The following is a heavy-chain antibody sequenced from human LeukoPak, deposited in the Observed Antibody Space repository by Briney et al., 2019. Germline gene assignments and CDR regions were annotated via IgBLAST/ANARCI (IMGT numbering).Heavy chain of an antibody. V-gene: IGHV4-34*01. CDR1: GGSISSYY. CDR2: INHSGST. J-gene: IGHJ6*03. CDR3: ARGGHYMDV. Sequence: SETLSLTCTVSGGSISSYYWSWIRQPPGKGLEWIGEINHSGSTNYNPSLKSRVTISVDTSKNQFSLKLSSVTAADTAVYYCARGGHYMDVWGKGTTVTVSS.